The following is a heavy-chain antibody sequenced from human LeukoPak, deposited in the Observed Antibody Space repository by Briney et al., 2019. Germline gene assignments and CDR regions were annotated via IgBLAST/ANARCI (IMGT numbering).Heavy chain of an antibody. J-gene: IGHJ4*02. D-gene: IGHD6-19*01. V-gene: IGHV4-61*01. CDR2: IYYTGST. CDR3: ARGAGWYQF. CDR1: GDSVSNSRVY. Sequence: SETLSLTCSVSGDSVSNSRVYWRWIRQSPGKGLEWIGYIYYTGSTNYNPSLKNRVTISVDTSRNQFSLKMTSVTTADTAVYYCARGAGWYQFWGQGTLVTVSS.